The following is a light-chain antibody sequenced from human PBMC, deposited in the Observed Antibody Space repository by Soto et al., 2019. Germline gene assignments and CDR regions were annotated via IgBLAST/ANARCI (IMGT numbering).Light chain of an antibody. CDR1: SSDVGGYNY. Sequence: QSALTQPASVSGSPGQSITISCTGTSSDVGGYNYVSWYQQHPGKAPKLMIYDVSNRPSGVSNRFSGSKSGNTASLTISGLQADVEADYYCSSYTSSSPYVFGTGTKLTVL. CDR3: SSYTSSSPYV. CDR2: DVS. J-gene: IGLJ1*01. V-gene: IGLV2-14*01.